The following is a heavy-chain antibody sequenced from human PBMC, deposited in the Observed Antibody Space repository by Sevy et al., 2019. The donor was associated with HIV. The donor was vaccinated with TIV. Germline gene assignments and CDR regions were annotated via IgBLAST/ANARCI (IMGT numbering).Heavy chain of an antibody. J-gene: IGHJ1*01. D-gene: IGHD1-26*01. CDR2: ITPNNGNT. CDR3: ARAPSGSQGPGQYFHH. CDR1: GYTFTNYH. V-gene: IGHV1-18*01. Sequence: GESLKISCKASGYTFTNYHITWVRQAPGQGLEWMGWITPNNGNTNYARRLQGRVTMTTDTSTATAYMELRSPRSDDTAVYYCARAPSGSQGPGQYFHHWGQGTLVTVSS.